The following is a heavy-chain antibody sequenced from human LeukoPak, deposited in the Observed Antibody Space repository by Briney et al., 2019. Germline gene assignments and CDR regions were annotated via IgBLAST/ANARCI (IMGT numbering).Heavy chain of an antibody. CDR1: GGSISSNSYY. CDR2: IYYSGST. Sequence: ASETLSLTCTVSGGSISSNSYYWDWIRQPPGKGLEWIGSIYYSGSTYYNPSLKSRVTISVDTSKNQFSLKLSSVTAADTAVYYCARDRGREVRGVAPLYYYYYYMDVWGKGTTVTISS. J-gene: IGHJ6*03. CDR3: ARDRGREVRGVAPLYYYYYYMDV. D-gene: IGHD3-10*01. V-gene: IGHV4-39*02.